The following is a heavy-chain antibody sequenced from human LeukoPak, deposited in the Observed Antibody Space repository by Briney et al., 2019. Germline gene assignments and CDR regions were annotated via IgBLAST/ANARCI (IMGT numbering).Heavy chain of an antibody. CDR3: AGGSGTYYSLFDY. V-gene: IGHV6-1*01. Sequence: SQTLSLTCALSGDSVSSNSAAWAWVRQSPSRGLELLGWTYYRSKWYYEYAPSVKSRISINPDTSKNQFSLQLHSVTPEDTAVYYCAGGSGTYYSLFDYWGRGTLVTVSS. CDR1: GDSVSSNSAA. CDR2: TYYRSKWYY. D-gene: IGHD3-10*01. J-gene: IGHJ4*02.